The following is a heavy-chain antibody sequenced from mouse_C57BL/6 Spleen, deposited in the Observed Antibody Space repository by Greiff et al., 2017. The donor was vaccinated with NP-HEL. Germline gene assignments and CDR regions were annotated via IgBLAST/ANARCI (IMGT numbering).Heavy chain of an antibody. D-gene: IGHD1-1*01. Sequence: QVQLKQSGPELVKPGASVKISCKASGYSFTSYYIHWVKQRPGQGLEWIGWIYPGSGNTKYNEKFKGKATLTADTSSSTAYMQLSSLTSEDSAVYYCATTTVVRYFDVWGTGTTVTVSS. CDR1: GYSFTSYY. V-gene: IGHV1-66*01. J-gene: IGHJ1*03. CDR3: ATTTVVRYFDV. CDR2: IYPGSGNT.